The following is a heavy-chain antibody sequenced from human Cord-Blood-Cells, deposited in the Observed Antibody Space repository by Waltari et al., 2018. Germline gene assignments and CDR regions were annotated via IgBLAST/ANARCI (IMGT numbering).Heavy chain of an antibody. CDR3: ARPYCSSTSCYAFDI. D-gene: IGHD2-2*01. V-gene: IGHV5-51*01. CDR1: GYSFTSYW. J-gene: IGHJ3*02. CDR2: RYPRDPTT. Sequence: EVQLVQSGAEVKKPGESLKISCKGSGYSFTSYWIGWVRQMPGTGLEWMGIRYPRDPTTTSSPSFQGQVTISADQSLSTAYLQWSSLKASDTAMYYCARPYCSSTSCYAFDIWGQGTMVTVSS.